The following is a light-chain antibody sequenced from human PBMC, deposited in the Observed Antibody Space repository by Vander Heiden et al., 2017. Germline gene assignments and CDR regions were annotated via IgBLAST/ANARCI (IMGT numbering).Light chain of an antibody. CDR2: AAS. CDR3: QQSYSTLMYT. V-gene: IGKV1-39*01. J-gene: IGKJ2*01. Sequence: DIQMTQSQSSLSASVGDRVTITCRASQTISSYLNWYQQKPGKAPKLLIYAASSMQSGVPSWCSSSRAGTDFTLTISSLQPEDFATYYCQQSYSTLMYTFGQGTKLEIK. CDR1: QTISSY.